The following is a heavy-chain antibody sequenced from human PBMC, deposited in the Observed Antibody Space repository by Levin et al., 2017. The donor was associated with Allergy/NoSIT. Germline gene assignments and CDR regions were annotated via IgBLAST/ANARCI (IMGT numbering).Heavy chain of an antibody. CDR2: IYWNDDK. Sequence: SGPTLVKHPQTLTLTCTFSGVSLSTSGVGVGWIRQPPGKALEWLALIYWNDDKRYSPSLKSRLTITKDTSKNQVVLTMTNMDPVDTATYYCARLHGYNYDYWGQGTLVTVSS. CDR1: GVSLSTSGVG. CDR3: ARLHGYNYDY. D-gene: IGHD5-24*01. V-gene: IGHV2-5*01. J-gene: IGHJ4*02.